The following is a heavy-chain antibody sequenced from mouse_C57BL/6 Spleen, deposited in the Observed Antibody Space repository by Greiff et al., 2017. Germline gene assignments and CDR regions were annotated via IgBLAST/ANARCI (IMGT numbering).Heavy chain of an antibody. Sequence: EVKLMESEGGLVQPGSSMKLSCTASGFTFSDSYMAWVRQVPEKGLEWVANINYDGSSTYYLDSLKSRFIISRDNAKNILYLQMSSLKSEDTATYYCARGGDDDVYYAMEYWGQGTSGTVSS. V-gene: IGHV5-16*01. CDR1: GFTFSDSY. CDR3: ARGGDDDVYYAMEY. CDR2: INYDGSST. D-gene: IGHD2-4*01. J-gene: IGHJ4*01.